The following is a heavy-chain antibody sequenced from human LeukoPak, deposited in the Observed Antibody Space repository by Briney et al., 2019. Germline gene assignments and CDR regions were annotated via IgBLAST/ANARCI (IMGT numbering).Heavy chain of an antibody. J-gene: IGHJ6*03. CDR2: IIPVLSTA. Sequence: SVKVSCKASGDTFSRYAISWVRQAPGQGLEWMGGIIPVLSTANYAQKFQDRVTITADESTSTTYMELSSLRSEDTAVYYCATTGGDIYYYYMDVWGKGTTVTISS. CDR1: GDTFSRYA. V-gene: IGHV1-69*13. D-gene: IGHD3-16*01. CDR3: ATTGGDIYYYYMDV.